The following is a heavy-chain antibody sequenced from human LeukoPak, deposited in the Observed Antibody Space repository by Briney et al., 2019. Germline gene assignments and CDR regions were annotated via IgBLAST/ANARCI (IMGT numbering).Heavy chain of an antibody. J-gene: IGHJ4*02. CDR2: IRYDGSNK. CDR3: AKDPNYYDSSGYYSEFDY. Sequence: GGSLRLSCAASGFTFSSYGMHWVRQAPGKGLEWVAFIRYDGSNKYYADSVKGRFTISRDNSKNTLYLQMNSLRAEDTAVYYCAKDPNYYDSSGYYSEFDYWGQGTPVTVSS. CDR1: GFTFSSYG. V-gene: IGHV3-30*02. D-gene: IGHD3-22*01.